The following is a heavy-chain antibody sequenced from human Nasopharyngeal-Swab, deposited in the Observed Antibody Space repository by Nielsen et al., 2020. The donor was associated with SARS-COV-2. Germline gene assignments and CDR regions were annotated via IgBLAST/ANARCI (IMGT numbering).Heavy chain of an antibody. V-gene: IGHV3-73*01. D-gene: IGHD2-15*01. CDR3: SRCGGSCYTGKDY. CDR1: GSTFSDSA. Sequence: GESLKISCAASGSTFSDSAIHWVRQASGKGLEWVGRIRSKGNSYATEYAASVEGRFTISRDDSKNTAYLQMNSLMTEDTAIYYCSRCGGSCYTGKDYWGQGTLVTVSS. J-gene: IGHJ4*02. CDR2: IRSKGNSYAT.